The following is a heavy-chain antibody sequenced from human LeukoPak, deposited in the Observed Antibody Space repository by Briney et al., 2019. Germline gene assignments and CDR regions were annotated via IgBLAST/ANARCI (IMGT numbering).Heavy chain of an antibody. V-gene: IGHV3-7*01. CDR3: ARKRYCSGGSCPDVFQH. Sequence: GGSLRLSCAASGFTFCSYWMSWVRQAPGKGLEWVANKKQDGSEKYYVDSVKGRFTISRDNAKNSLYLQMNSLRAEDTAVYYCARKRYCSGGSCPDVFQHWGQGTLVTVSS. J-gene: IGHJ1*01. D-gene: IGHD2-15*01. CDR1: GFTFCSYW. CDR2: KKQDGSEK.